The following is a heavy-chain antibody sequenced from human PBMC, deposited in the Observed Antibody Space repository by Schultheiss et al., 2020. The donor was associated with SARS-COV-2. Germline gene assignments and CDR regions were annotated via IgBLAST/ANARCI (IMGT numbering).Heavy chain of an antibody. CDR2: ISYDGSNK. J-gene: IGHJ5*02. V-gene: IGHV3-30*03. CDR1: GFTFSSYG. D-gene: IGHD6-6*01. CDR3: ARGPLFIAARLNWFDP. Sequence: GGSLRLSCAASGFTFSSYGMHWVRQAPGKGLEWVAVISYDGSNKYYADSVKGRFTISRDNAKNSLNLQMNSLRAGDTAVYYCARGPLFIAARLNWFDPWGQGTLVTVSS.